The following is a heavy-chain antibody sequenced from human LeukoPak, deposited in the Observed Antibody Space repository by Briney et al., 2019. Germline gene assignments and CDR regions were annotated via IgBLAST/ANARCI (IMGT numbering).Heavy chain of an antibody. CDR1: GFTFDDYA. D-gene: IGHD6-6*01. CDR3: AKGGYSISSRFDY. CDR2: ISWNSGGI. V-gene: IGHV3-9*03. J-gene: IGHJ4*02. Sequence: TGGSLRLSCAASGFTFDDYAMHWVRQAPGKGLEWVSGISWNSGGIGYADSVKGRFTISRDNAKNSLYLQMNSLRAEDMALYYCAKGGYSISSRFDYWGQGTLVIVSS.